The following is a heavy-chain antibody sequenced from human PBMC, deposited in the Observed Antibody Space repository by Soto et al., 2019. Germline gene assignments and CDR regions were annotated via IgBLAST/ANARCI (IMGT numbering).Heavy chain of an antibody. CDR2: IKTDGSST. CDR1: GFSFSSYW. J-gene: IGHJ4*02. Sequence: EVQLVESGGGLVQPGGSLRLSCAASGFSFSSYWIHWVRQAPGKGLVWVSRIKTDGSSTDYADSVKRRFTISRDNAKNTLYLQMNSLSAEDTAVYYCAKREGNTYGLFHWGQGTLVTVSS. D-gene: IGHD5-18*01. V-gene: IGHV3-74*01. CDR3: AKREGNTYGLFH.